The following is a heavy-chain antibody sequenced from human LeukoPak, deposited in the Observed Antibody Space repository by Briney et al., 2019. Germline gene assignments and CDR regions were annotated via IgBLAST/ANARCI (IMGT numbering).Heavy chain of an antibody. CDR3: ARSQYSSGWYPGYFDY. J-gene: IGHJ4*02. CDR2: INDSEIT. CDR1: GGSFSTYY. D-gene: IGHD6-19*01. Sequence: SETLPLTCAVYGGSFSTYYWSWIRQPPGKGLEWIGEINDSEITNYNPSLKSRVTISVDTSKNQFSLKLTSVTAADTAVYYCARSQYSSGWYPGYFDYWGQGTLVTVSS. V-gene: IGHV4-34*01.